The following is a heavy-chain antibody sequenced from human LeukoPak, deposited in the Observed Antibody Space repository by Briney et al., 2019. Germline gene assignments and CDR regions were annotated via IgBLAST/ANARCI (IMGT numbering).Heavy chain of an antibody. CDR2: ISDSGST. J-gene: IGHJ2*01. V-gene: IGHV4-59*01. CDR1: GGSIRGYS. Sequence: PSETLSLTCTVSGGSIRGYSWSWLRQPPGKGLEWIGYISDSGSTYYNPSLKTRITISLDTSKNQFSLKVSSVTAADTAVYYCARRGPLGLAVAGYWYFDLWGRGTLVTVSS. D-gene: IGHD6-19*01. CDR3: ARRGPLGLAVAGYWYFDL.